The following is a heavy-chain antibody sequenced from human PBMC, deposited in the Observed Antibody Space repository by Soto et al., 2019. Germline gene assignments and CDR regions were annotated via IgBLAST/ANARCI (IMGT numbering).Heavy chain of an antibody. CDR1: GGSISSGGYY. V-gene: IGHV4-31*03. Sequence: SETLSLTCTVSGGSISSGGYYWSWIRQHPGKGLEWIGYIYYSGSTYYNPSLKSRVTISVDTSKNQFSLKLSSVTAADTAVYYCARGGARNWNSDYFDYWGQGTLVTVSS. CDR3: ARGGARNWNSDYFDY. CDR2: IYYSGST. D-gene: IGHD1-7*01. J-gene: IGHJ4*02.